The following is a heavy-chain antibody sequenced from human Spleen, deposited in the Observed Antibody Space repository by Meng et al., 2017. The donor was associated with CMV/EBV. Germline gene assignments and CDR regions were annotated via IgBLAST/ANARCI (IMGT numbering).Heavy chain of an antibody. D-gene: IGHD1-1*01. V-gene: IGHV1-69-2*01. J-gene: IGHJ4*02. CDR1: VSTFIDYH. CDR3: ATSSDVTTHYFDY. Sequence: VSVSTFIDYHLHWIQQAPGKGLQWMGLIDPEDGKTLYAEKFRGRVSMTADTSADTAYMELSSLRSEDTAVFFCATSSDVTTHYFDYWGQGALVTVSS. CDR2: IDPEDGKT.